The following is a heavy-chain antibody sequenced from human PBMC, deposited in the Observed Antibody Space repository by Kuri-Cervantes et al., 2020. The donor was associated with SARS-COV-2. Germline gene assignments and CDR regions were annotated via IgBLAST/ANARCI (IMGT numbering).Heavy chain of an antibody. V-gene: IGHV4-59*12. CDR2: VSYSGST. J-gene: IGHJ6*03. Sequence: GSLRLSCTVSGGSINTYYWSWIRQPPGKGLEYIGYVSYSGSTNYNPSLKSRVTISADTSKNQFSLKLSSVTAADTAVYYCARDIPSFNWNYHPPYYYYYMDVWGKGTTVTVSS. CDR1: GGSINTYY. D-gene: IGHD1-7*01. CDR3: ARDIPSFNWNYHPPYYYYYMDV.